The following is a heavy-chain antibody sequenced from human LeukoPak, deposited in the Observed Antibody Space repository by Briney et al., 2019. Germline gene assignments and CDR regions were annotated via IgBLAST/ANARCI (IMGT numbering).Heavy chain of an antibody. J-gene: IGHJ6*03. D-gene: IGHD2-15*01. CDR3: ARHPHCIGAGGCHSAGHHMDV. V-gene: IGHV4-38-2*02. CDR1: VYSTSRGYY. CDR2: IFHNGNT. Sequence: PPESLSLTCSVSVYSTSRGYYWGWIRQPPGKGLEWIGSIFHNGNTYSNPSLRSRVSISVDTSKNQFSMRLSTITAADAAVYYCARHPHCIGAGGCHSAGHHMDVWSKGTTVTV.